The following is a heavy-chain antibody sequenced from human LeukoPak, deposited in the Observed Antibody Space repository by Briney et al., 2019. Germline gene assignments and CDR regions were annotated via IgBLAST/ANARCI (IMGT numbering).Heavy chain of an antibody. Sequence: ASVKVSCKASGYTFTGYYMHWVRQAPGQGLEWMGWINPNSGGTNYAQKFQGRVTMTRDTSISTAYMELRSLRSDDTAVYYCARDTSLRGVITRPTGFDYWGQGTLVTVSS. D-gene: IGHD3-10*01. J-gene: IGHJ4*02. V-gene: IGHV1-2*02. CDR3: ARDTSLRGVITRPTGFDY. CDR1: GYTFTGYY. CDR2: INPNSGGT.